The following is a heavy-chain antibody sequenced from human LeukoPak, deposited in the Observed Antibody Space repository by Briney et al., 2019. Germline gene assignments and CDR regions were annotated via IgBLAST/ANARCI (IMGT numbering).Heavy chain of an antibody. CDR2: ISSDGSAT. Sequence: GGSLRLSCAASGFTFSSYWMHCVRQAPGKGLVWVSRISSDGSATIYADSVKGRFTISRDNAKNTLSLQMNSLRAEDTAVYYCARGTGYAVFDIWGQGTMVTVSS. J-gene: IGHJ3*02. V-gene: IGHV3-74*01. D-gene: IGHD5-12*01. CDR3: ARGTGYAVFDI. CDR1: GFTFSSYW.